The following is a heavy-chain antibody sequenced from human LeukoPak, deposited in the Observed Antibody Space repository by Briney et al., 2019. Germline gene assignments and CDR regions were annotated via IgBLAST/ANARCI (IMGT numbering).Heavy chain of an antibody. CDR1: GGTFSSYA. D-gene: IGHD5-24*01. CDR3: ARDEGDGYNSFDY. CDR2: IIPIFGTA. V-gene: IGHV1-69*13. Sequence: GASVTVSCTASGGTFSSYAISWVRQAPGQGLEWMGGIIPIFGTANYAQKFQGRVTITADESTSTAYMELSSLRSEDTAVYYCARDEGDGYNSFDYWGQGTLVTVSS. J-gene: IGHJ4*02.